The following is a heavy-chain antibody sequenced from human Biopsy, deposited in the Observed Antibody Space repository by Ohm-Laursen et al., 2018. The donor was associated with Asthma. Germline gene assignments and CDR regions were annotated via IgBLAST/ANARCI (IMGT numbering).Heavy chain of an antibody. CDR3: AKDIGSREDY. D-gene: IGHD5-24*01. J-gene: IGHJ4*02. Sequence: SLRLSCTASGFTFRDYYMTWIRQAPGKGLEWVSAITRSAGRTDYADSVKGRFTISRDNSKNTLYLQMNSLRAEDTAVYYCAKDIGSREDYWGQGTLVTVSS. CDR1: GFTFRDYY. CDR2: ITRSAGRT. V-gene: IGHV3-23*01.